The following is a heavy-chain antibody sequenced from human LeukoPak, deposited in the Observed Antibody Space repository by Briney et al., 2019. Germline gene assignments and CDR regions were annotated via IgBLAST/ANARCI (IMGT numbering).Heavy chain of an antibody. V-gene: IGHV4-39*07. CDR3: ARGDRGWFDP. CDR2: IYYSGST. D-gene: IGHD1-14*01. Sequence: PSGTLSLTCTVSGGSISSSSYYWGWIRQPPGTGLEWIGSIYYSGSTYYNPSLKSRVTISVDTSKNQFSLKLSSVTAADSAVYYCARGDRGWFDPWGQGTLVTVSS. J-gene: IGHJ5*02. CDR1: GGSISSSSYY.